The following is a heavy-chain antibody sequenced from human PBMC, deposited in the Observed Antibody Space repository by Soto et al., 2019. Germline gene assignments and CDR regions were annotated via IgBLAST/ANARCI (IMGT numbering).Heavy chain of an antibody. CDR3: ARGGITIFGVVTPNYMDV. V-gene: IGHV3-33*01. J-gene: IGHJ6*03. CDR1: GFTFSSYG. D-gene: IGHD3-3*01. CDR2: IWYDGSNK. Sequence: GGSLRLSCAASGFTFSSYGMHWVRQAPGKGLEWVAVIWYDGSNKYYADSVKGRFTISRDNSKNTLYLQMNSLRAEDTAVYYCARGGITIFGVVTPNYMDVWGKGTTVTVSS.